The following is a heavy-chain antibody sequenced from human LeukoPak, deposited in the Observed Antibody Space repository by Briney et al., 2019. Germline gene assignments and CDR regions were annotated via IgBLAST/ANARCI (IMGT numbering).Heavy chain of an antibody. CDR2: ISTSSRYI. CDR3: ARADCSGSTCYLRRSWFDP. CDR1: GFTLSTFD. V-gene: IGHV3-21*01. D-gene: IGHD2-2*01. Sequence: GGSLRLSCTASGFTLSTFDMNWVRQAPGKGLEWVSSISTSSRYIYYRDSVKGRFTISRDDAKNSLYLQMNSLRVEDTAVYYCARADCSGSTCYLRRSWFDPWGQGTLVTVSS. J-gene: IGHJ5*02.